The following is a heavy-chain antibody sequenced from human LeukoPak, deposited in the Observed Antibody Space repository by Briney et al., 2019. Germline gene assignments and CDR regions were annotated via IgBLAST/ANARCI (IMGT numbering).Heavy chain of an antibody. Sequence: SETLSLTCTVSGGSISSYYWSWIRQPPGKGLEWIGYIYYSGSTYYNPSLKSRVTISIDTSKNQFSLRPSSVTAADTAVYYCARVRSWNDFDYWGQGTLVTVSS. CDR3: ARVRSWNDFDY. J-gene: IGHJ4*02. CDR1: GGSISSYY. V-gene: IGHV4-59*01. D-gene: IGHD1-1*01. CDR2: IYYSGST.